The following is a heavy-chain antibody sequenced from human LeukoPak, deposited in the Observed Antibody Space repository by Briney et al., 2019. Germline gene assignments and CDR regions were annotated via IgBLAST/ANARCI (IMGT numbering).Heavy chain of an antibody. J-gene: IGHJ5*02. CDR2: MNPDTGNT. V-gene: IGHV1-8*01. Sequence: ASVKVSCKASGYTFTNYDINWVRQATGQGLEWLGWMNPDTGNTGSAQKFQGRVTMTRNTSISTAYMELSSPRSDDTAVYYCARSPDRYYDILTGYYNIWFDPWGQGTLVTVSS. CDR3: ARSPDRYYDILTGYYNIWFDP. D-gene: IGHD3-9*01. CDR1: GYTFTNYD.